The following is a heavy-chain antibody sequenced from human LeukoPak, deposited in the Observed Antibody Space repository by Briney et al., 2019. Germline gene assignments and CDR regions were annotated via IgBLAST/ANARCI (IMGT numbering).Heavy chain of an antibody. Sequence: PSETLSLTCTVSGGSISSSTYYWGWIRQPPGKGLEWIGSIYYSGSTYYNPSLKSRVTISVDTSKNQFSLKLTSVTAADTAVYYCAREDDILTGYARSHAFDIWGQGTMVTVSS. D-gene: IGHD3-9*01. V-gene: IGHV4-39*07. J-gene: IGHJ3*02. CDR2: IYYSGST. CDR1: GGSISSSTYY. CDR3: AREDDILTGYARSHAFDI.